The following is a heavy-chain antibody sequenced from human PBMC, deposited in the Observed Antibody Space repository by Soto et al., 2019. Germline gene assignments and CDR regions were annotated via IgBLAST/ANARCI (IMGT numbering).Heavy chain of an antibody. Sequence: ASVKVSCKASGGTFSSYTISWVRQAPGQGLEWMGRIIPILGIANYAQKFQGRVTITADKSTSTAYMELSSLRSEDTAVYCCASQGVRMVRGGDYWGQGTLVTVSS. D-gene: IGHD3-10*01. CDR2: IIPILGIA. CDR3: ASQGVRMVRGGDY. V-gene: IGHV1-69*02. CDR1: GGTFSSYT. J-gene: IGHJ4*02.